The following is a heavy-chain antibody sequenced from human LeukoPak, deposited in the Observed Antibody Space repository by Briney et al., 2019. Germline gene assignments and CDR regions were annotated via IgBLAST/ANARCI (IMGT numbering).Heavy chain of an antibody. CDR2: IYYSGST. J-gene: IGHJ4*02. CDR3: ATGSAAGRYFDY. CDR1: GGSISSYY. V-gene: IGHV4-59*08. D-gene: IGHD6-13*01. Sequence: PSETLSLTCTVSGGSISSYYWSWIRRPPGKGLEWIGYIYYSGSTNYNPSLKSRVTISVDTSKNQFSLKLSSVTAADTAVYYCATGSAAGRYFDYWGQGTLVTVSS.